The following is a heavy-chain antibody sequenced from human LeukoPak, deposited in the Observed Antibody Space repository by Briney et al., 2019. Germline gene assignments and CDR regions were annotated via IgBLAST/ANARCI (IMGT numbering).Heavy chain of an antibody. CDR1: GFTFRSFA. CDR3: GRAPGDVLTGYYLDH. CDR2: ISYDGGNK. D-gene: IGHD3-9*01. Sequence: GGSLRLSCAASGFTFRSFAMRWVRQAPGKGLERAAVISYDGGNKYYADSVEGRFTISRDNSKNTLYLQMNSLRAEDTAVYYCGRAPGDVLTGYYLDHWGQGSLVTVSS. J-gene: IGHJ4*02. V-gene: IGHV3-30*04.